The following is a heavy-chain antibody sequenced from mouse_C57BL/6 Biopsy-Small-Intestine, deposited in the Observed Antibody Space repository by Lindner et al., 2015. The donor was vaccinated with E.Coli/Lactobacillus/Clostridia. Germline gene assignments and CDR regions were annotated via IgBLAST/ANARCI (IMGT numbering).Heavy chain of an antibody. CDR3: VRRPFDY. Sequence: VQLQESGPELMKPGASVKLSCKATGYTFTGYWIDWVKQRPGHGLEWIGEILPGSDDTYFNEKFKGKASFTAVTSSNTAYMQLSSLTTEDSVIYFCVRRPFDYWGQGTTLTVSS. CDR2: ILPGSDDT. CDR1: GYTFTGYW. V-gene: IGHV1-9*01. J-gene: IGHJ2*01.